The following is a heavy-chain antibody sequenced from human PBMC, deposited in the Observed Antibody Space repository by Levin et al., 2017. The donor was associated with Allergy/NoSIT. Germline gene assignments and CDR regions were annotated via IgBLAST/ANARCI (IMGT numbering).Heavy chain of an antibody. CDR2: ISYDGSNK. CDR1: GFTFSSYA. J-gene: IGHJ2*01. Sequence: PGGSLRLSCAASGFTFSSYAMHWVRQAPGKGLEWVAVISYDGSNKYYADSVKGRFTISRDNSKNTLYLQMNSLRAEDTAVYYCARDRAQQLVRSWYFDLWGRGTLVTVSS. D-gene: IGHD6-13*01. V-gene: IGHV3-30-3*01. CDR3: ARDRAQQLVRSWYFDL.